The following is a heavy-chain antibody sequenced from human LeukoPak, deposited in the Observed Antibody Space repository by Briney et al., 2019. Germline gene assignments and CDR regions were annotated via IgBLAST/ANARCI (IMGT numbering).Heavy chain of an antibody. Sequence: GGSLRLSCAAPGFTFSSYSMNWVRQAPGKGLEWVSSISSSSSYIYYADSVKGRFTISRDNAKNSLYLQMNSLRAEDTAVYYCAREELGHYDSIDYWGQGTLVTVSS. V-gene: IGHV3-21*01. CDR3: AREELGHYDSIDY. CDR2: ISSSSSYI. D-gene: IGHD3-22*01. CDR1: GFTFSSYS. J-gene: IGHJ4*02.